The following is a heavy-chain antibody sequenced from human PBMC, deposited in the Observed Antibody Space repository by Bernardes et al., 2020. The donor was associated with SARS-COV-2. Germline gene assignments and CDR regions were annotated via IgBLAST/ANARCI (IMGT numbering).Heavy chain of an antibody. CDR3: VKNGWLDY. Sequence: RGSRRLSCAASGFSCSSQRMAWVRQAPGKGLEWVAEVNEDGRQEKYVDSVKGRFTISRDNARNSLHLEMNSLRVEDTAVYFCVKNGWLDYWGQGTLVTVST. V-gene: IGHV3-7*03. CDR1: GFSCSSQR. J-gene: IGHJ4*02. D-gene: IGHD6-19*01. CDR2: VNEDGRQE.